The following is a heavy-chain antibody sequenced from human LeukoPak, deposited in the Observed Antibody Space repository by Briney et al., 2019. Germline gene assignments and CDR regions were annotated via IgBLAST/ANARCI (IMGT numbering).Heavy chain of an antibody. CDR1: GFTFSSYS. CDR3: ARSTVLWFATEYSSSWYFDY. CDR2: ISSSSSYI. V-gene: IGHV3-21*01. D-gene: IGHD6-13*01. J-gene: IGHJ4*02. Sequence: GGSLRLSCAASGFTFSSYSMNWVRQAPGKGLEWVSSISSSSSYIYYADSVKGRFTISRDNAKNSLYLQMNSLRAEDTAVYYCARSTVLWFATEYSSSWYFDYWGQGTLVTVSS.